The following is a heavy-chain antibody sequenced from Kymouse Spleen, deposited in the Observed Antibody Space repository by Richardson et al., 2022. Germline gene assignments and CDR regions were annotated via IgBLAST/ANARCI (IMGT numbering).Heavy chain of an antibody. D-gene: IGHD1-7*01. V-gene: IGHV3-73*02. J-gene: IGHJ6*02. CDR1: GFTFSGSA. CDR2: IRSKANSYAT. CDR3: TRHGAGTTPYDYYYYGMDV. Sequence: EVQLVESGGGLVQPGGSLKLSCAASGFTFSGSAMHWVRQASGKGLEWVGRIRSKANSYATAYAASVKGRFTISRDDSKNTAYLQMNSLKTEDTAVYYCTRHGAGTTPYDYYYYGMDVWGQGTTVTVSS.